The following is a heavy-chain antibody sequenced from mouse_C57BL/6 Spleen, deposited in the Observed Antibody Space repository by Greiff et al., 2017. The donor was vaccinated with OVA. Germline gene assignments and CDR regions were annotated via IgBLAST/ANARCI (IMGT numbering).Heavy chain of an antibody. CDR1: GYTFTSYW. CDR3: ARRRKADSSGYGNAMDY. D-gene: IGHD3-2*02. CDR2: IDPNSGGT. J-gene: IGHJ4*01. V-gene: IGHV1-72*01. Sequence: QVQLQQPGAELVKPGASVKLSCKASGYTFTSYWMHWVKQRPGRGLEWIGRIDPNSGGTKYNEKFKSKATLTVDKPSSTAYMQLSSLTSEDSAVYYCARRRKADSSGYGNAMDYWGQGTSVTVSS.